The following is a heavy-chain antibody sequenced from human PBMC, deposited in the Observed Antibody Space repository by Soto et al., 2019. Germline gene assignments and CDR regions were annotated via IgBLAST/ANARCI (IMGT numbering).Heavy chain of an antibody. D-gene: IGHD3-3*01. CDR1: GFIFSDYW. CDR2: INSDGSST. V-gene: IGHV3-74*01. Sequence: GGSLRLSCAASGFIFSDYWMHWVRQVPGKGLVWVSRINSDGSSTDYADSVKGRFTISRDNAKNTVYVQVNSLRAEDTAVYYCARGGFYRYDASHIWGQGTMVTVSS. CDR3: ARGGFYRYDASHI. J-gene: IGHJ3*02.